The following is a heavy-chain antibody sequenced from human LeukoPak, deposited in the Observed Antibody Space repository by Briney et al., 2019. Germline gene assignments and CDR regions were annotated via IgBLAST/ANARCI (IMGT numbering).Heavy chain of an antibody. Sequence: ASVKVSCKASGYTFTSYGISWVRQAPGQGLEWMGWISVYNGNTNYAQNLQGRVTMTTDTSTSTAYMELRSLRSDDTAVYYCARVGTYFYDSSSYGPYDIWGQGTMVTVSS. CDR2: ISVYNGNT. V-gene: IGHV1-18*01. CDR1: GYTFTSYG. CDR3: ARVGTYFYDSSSYGPYDI. D-gene: IGHD3-22*01. J-gene: IGHJ3*02.